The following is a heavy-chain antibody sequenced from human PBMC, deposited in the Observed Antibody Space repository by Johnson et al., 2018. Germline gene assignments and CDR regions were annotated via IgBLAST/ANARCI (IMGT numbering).Heavy chain of an antibody. V-gene: IGHV3-21*01. CDR3: ARWAAAAGYYYMDV. CDR2: ITSTSSHI. CDR1: GFSFSRFG. J-gene: IGHJ6*03. D-gene: IGHD6-13*01. Sequence: EVQLVESGGGLVKPGGSXRLSCAASGFSFSRFGLNWVRQAPGKGLEWVSSITSTSSHIYYDDPVKGRFPISRDNAKNSLYLQMNSLRAEDWAVYDCARWAAAAGYYYMDVWGKGTTVTVSS.